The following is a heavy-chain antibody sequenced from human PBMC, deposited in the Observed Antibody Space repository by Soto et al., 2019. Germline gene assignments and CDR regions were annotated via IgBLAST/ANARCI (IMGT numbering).Heavy chain of an antibody. CDR2: IIPILGIA. Sequence: SVKVSCKASGGAFSSYTISWVRQAPGQGLERMGRIIPILGIANYAQKFQGRVTITADKSTSTAYMELSSLRSEDTAVYYCARDLAVAASDYWGQGTLVTVSS. V-gene: IGHV1-69*04. D-gene: IGHD6-19*01. J-gene: IGHJ4*02. CDR3: ARDLAVAASDY. CDR1: GGAFSSYT.